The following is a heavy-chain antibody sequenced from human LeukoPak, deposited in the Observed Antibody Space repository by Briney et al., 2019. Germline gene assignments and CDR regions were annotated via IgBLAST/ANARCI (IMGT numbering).Heavy chain of an antibody. CDR1: GGSISSSSYY. D-gene: IGHD6-13*01. Sequence: SETLSLTCTVSGGSISSSSYYWGWIRQPPGKGLEWIGSIYYSGSTYYNPSLKSRVTISVDTSKNQFSLKLSSVTAADTAVYYCARVSVGIAAAGLGYDYWGQGTLVTVSS. CDR2: IYYSGST. V-gene: IGHV4-39*07. J-gene: IGHJ4*02. CDR3: ARVSVGIAAAGLGYDY.